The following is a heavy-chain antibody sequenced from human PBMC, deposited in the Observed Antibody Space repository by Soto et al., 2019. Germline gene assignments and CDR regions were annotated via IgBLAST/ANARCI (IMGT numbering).Heavy chain of an antibody. CDR1: VSSLRIGYYY. CDR3: ERSRGKRKRNDFDI. CDR2: IHYSESS. V-gene: IGHV4-39*01. J-gene: IGHJ3*02. Sequence: PSSTXSLTCTFSVSSLRIGYYYLGWIRQPPGKGLEWIGSIHYSESSYFYPSLQSLVTISLDTSQNQISLNLSSVTGADTAVYYCERSRGKRKRNDFDIWGQGTMVTV. D-gene: IGHD3-10*01.